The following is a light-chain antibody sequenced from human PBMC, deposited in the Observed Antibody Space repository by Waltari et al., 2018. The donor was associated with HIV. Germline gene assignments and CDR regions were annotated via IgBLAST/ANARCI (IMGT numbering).Light chain of an antibody. J-gene: IGLJ2*01. Sequence: QSALTQPASVSGSPGQSITITCTGSRSDIGTYNHVSCYQQHPGKVPKLILYAVNVRPSGISNRFSSSKSGNTASLTISGLQAEDEADYYCSSYSSGTILVIFGGGTKVTVL. CDR2: AVN. V-gene: IGLV2-14*03. CDR3: SSYSSGTILVI. CDR1: RSDIGTYNH.